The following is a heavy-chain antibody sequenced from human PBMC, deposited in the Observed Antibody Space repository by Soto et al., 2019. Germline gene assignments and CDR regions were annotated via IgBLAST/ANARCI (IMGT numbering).Heavy chain of an antibody. CDR3: ARDEVGISSWENCYCGY. D-gene: IGHD6-13*01. J-gene: IGHJ4*02. Sequence: EVQLVEYGGGLVKPGGSLRLSCAASGFTFSSYSMTWVRQAPGKGLEWDSSISSSRSYIYYADSVKGGFTIYRDNAKNSVYLQMSRLRAEDTDVYYCARDEVGISSWENCYCGYWGRGTLVTVSS. CDR2: ISSSRSYI. CDR1: GFTFSSYS. V-gene: IGHV3-21*01.